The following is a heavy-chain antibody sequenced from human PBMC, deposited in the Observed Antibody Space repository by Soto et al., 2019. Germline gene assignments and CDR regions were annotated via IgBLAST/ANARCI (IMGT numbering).Heavy chain of an antibody. CDR1: GGTFSSYS. V-gene: IGHV1-69*13. CDR2: IIPIFGTA. D-gene: IGHD3-22*01. Sequence: SVKVSCKASGGTFSSYSISWVREAPGQGLEWMVGIIPIFGTANYAQKFQGRVTITADESTSTAYMELSSLRSEDTAVYYCARDPTTYYYDSSGDYWGQGTLVTVSS. CDR3: ARDPTTYYYDSSGDY. J-gene: IGHJ4*02.